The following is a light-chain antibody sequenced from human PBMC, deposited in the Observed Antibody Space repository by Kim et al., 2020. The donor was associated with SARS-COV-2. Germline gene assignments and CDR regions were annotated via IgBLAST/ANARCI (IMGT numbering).Light chain of an antibody. CDR2: GAS. CDR1: QSISTN. CDR3: QQYNKWTT. V-gene: IGKV3-15*01. Sequence: TLMTQTQAARSVSPGERATLSCRASQSISTNLAWYQQKPGQAPRLLIYGASTRATGVPGRFSGSGSGTEFTFTVSSLQSEDFAVYYCQQYNKWTTLGGGNKVDIK. J-gene: IGKJ4*01.